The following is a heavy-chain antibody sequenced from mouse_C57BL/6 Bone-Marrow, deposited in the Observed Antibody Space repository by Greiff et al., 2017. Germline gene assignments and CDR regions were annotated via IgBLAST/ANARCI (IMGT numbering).Heavy chain of an antibody. J-gene: IGHJ3*01. CDR1: GYTFTSYW. CDR3: ARRDGYYTPFAY. V-gene: IGHV1-64*01. D-gene: IGHD2-3*01. CDR2: IHPNSGST. Sequence: QVQLQQPGAELVKPGASVKLSCKASGYTFTSYWMHWVKQRPGQGLEWIGMIHPNSGSTNYNEKFKSKATLTVDKSSSTAYIQLSSLTSEDSAVYYGARRDGYYTPFAYWGQGTLVTVSA.